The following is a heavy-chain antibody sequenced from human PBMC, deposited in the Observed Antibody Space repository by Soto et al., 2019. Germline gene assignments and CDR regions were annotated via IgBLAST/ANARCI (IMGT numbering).Heavy chain of an antibody. CDR1: GVTFSSYT. V-gene: IGHV1-69*02. J-gene: IGHJ3*02. CDR3: AGVATTDAFDI. CDR2: IIPILGIA. Sequence: ASLKVSCKASGVTFSSYTISCVRQAPGQGLEWMGRIIPILGIANYAQNFQGRVTITADKSTSTAYMELSSLRSEDTAVYYCAGVATTDAFDIWGQGTMVTVS. D-gene: IGHD5-12*01.